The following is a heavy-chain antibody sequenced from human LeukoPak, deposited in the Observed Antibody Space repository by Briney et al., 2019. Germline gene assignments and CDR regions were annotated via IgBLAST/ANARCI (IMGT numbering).Heavy chain of an antibody. Sequence: GGSLRLSCAASGFTFSSYAMHWVRQAPGKGLGWVAVISYDGSNKYYADSVKGRFTISRDNSKNTLYLQMNSLRAEDTAVYYCARGGYSSSWYHFDYWGQGTLVTVSS. CDR1: GFTFSSYA. J-gene: IGHJ4*02. V-gene: IGHV3-30-3*01. CDR2: ISYDGSNK. D-gene: IGHD6-13*01. CDR3: ARGGYSSSWYHFDY.